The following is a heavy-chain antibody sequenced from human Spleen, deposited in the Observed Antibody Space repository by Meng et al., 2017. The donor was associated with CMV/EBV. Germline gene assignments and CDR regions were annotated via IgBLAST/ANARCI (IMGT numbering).Heavy chain of an antibody. CDR3: ARCRSQYYFDY. CDR2: INPSGGST. Sequence: SCKASVYTFTSYYMHWVRQAAGQGLEWMGIINPSGGSTSYAQKFQGRVTMTRDTSTSTVYIELSSLRSEDTAVYYCARCRSQYYFDYWGQGTLVTVSS. J-gene: IGHJ4*02. CDR1: VYTFTSYY. D-gene: IGHD3-10*01. V-gene: IGHV1-46*01.